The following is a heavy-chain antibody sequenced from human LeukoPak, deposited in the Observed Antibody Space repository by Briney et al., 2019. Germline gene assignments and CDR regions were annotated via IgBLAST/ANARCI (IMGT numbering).Heavy chain of an antibody. J-gene: IGHJ5*02. V-gene: IGHV1-69*01. D-gene: IGHD2-2*01. Sequence: GSSVKVSCKASGGTFSSYAISWVRQAPGQGLEWMGGTIPIFGTANYAQKFQGRVTITADESTSTAYMELSSLRSEDTAVYYCAIRLGYCSSTSCSNWFDPWGQGTLVTVSS. CDR1: GGTFSSYA. CDR2: TIPIFGTA. CDR3: AIRLGYCSSTSCSNWFDP.